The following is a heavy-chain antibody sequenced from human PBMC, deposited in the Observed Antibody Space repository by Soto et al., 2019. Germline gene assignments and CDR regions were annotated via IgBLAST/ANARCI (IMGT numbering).Heavy chain of an antibody. V-gene: IGHV1-18*01. J-gene: IGHJ5*02. CDR2: INVYNGNT. CDR3: ARGVGSGSYYNQYNWFDP. CDR1: GYTFTNYG. D-gene: IGHD3-10*01. Sequence: QVQLVQSGGEVKKPGASVKVSCKASGYTFTNYGISWVRQAPGQGLEWMGWINVYNGNTKYAQKVQGRVTMTTDTXTXTXXMERRSLRYDDTAVYYCARGVGSGSYYNQYNWFDPWGQGTLVTVSS.